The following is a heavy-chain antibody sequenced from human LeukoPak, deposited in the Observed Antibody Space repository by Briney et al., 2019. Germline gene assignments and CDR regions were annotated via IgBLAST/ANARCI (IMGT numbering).Heavy chain of an antibody. CDR3: ARDNGGHYYGSGCDY. CDR2: ISAYNGNT. Sequence: ASVKVSCKASGYTFTSYGISWVRQAPGQGLECMGWISAYNGNTNYAQTLQGRVTMTTDTSTSTAYMELRSLRSDDTAVYYCARDNGGHYYGSGCDYWGQGTLVTVSS. V-gene: IGHV1-18*04. CDR1: GYTFTSYG. D-gene: IGHD3-10*01. J-gene: IGHJ4*02.